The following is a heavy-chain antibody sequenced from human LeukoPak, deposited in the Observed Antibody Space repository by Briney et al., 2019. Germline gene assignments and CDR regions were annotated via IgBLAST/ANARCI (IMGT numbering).Heavy chain of an antibody. V-gene: IGHV4-34*01. J-gene: IGHJ4*02. CDR3: ARARGTVAIDY. CDR2: INHSGST. CDR1: GESFIGFH. Sequence: SETLSLTCAVYGESFIGFHWSWIRQPPGKGLEWIGEINHSGSTNYNPSLESRVTLSVDTSKNQFSLKMRSLTAADTAVYYCARARGTVAIDYWGQGTLVTVSS. D-gene: IGHD5-12*01.